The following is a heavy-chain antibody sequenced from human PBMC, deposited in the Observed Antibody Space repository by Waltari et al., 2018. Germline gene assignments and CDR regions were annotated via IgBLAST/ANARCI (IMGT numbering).Heavy chain of an antibody. CDR1: GGSISSSSSY. CDR3: ARLGGSDFPGYFDY. J-gene: IGHJ4*02. CDR2: IYYSGST. V-gene: IGHV4-39*01. Sequence: QLQLQESGPGLVKPSETLSLTCTVSGGSISSSSSYWGWIRRPPGKGLEWFGRIYYSGSTYYNPSLKSRVTISVDTSKNQFSLKLSSVTAADTAVYYCARLGGSDFPGYFDYWGQGTLVTVSS. D-gene: IGHD1-26*01.